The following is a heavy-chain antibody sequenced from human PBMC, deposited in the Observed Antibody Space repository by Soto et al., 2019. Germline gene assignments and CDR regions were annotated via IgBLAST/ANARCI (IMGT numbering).Heavy chain of an antibody. Sequence: PSETLSLTCTVSGGSISSYYWSWIRQPPGKGLEWIGYIYYSGSTNYNPSLKSRVTISVGTSKNQFSLKLSSVTAADTAVYYCARHGDSSSWYHWFDPGGRETLVTVSS. CDR3: ARHGDSSSWYHWFDP. CDR2: IYYSGST. CDR1: GGSISSYY. J-gene: IGHJ5*02. V-gene: IGHV4-59*08. D-gene: IGHD6-13*01.